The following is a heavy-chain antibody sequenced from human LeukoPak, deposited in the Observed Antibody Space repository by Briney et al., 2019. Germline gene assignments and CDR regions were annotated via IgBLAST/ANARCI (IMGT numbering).Heavy chain of an antibody. V-gene: IGHV3-74*01. CDR1: GFTFSSHW. J-gene: IGHJ4*02. Sequence: GGSLRLSCAASGFTFSSHWIHWVRQAPGKGLVWVSGINSDGSSTSYADSVKGRFTISRDNAKNTLYLQMNSLRAEDTAVYYCARGSGNEPFDYWGQGTLVTVSS. D-gene: IGHD5-12*01. CDR2: INSDGSST. CDR3: ARGSGNEPFDY.